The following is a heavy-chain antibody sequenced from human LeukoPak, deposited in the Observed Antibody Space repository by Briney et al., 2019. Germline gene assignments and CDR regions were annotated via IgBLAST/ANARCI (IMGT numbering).Heavy chain of an antibody. CDR2: INPNSGGT. D-gene: IGHD1-26*01. V-gene: IGHV1-2*02. Sequence: ASVKVSCKASGYTFTGYYMHWVRQAPGQGLEWMGWINPNSGGTNYAQKFQGRVTMTRDTSISTAYMELSRLRSDDTAVYYCARAAQWELPLGAFDIWGQGTMVTVSS. CDR3: ARAAQWELPLGAFDI. CDR1: GYTFTGYY. J-gene: IGHJ3*02.